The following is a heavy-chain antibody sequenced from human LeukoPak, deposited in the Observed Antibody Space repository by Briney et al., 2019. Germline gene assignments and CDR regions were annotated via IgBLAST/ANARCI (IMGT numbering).Heavy chain of an antibody. CDR2: IYTSGST. V-gene: IGHV4-4*07. Sequence: SETLSLTCTVSGGSISSYYWSWIRQPAGKGLEWIGRIYTSGSTNYNPSLKSRVTMSVDTSKDQFSLKLSSVTAADTAVYYCARIGYSSSFGRSFYNWFDPWGQGTLVTVSS. J-gene: IGHJ5*02. CDR1: GGSISSYY. D-gene: IGHD6-13*01. CDR3: ARIGYSSSFGRSFYNWFDP.